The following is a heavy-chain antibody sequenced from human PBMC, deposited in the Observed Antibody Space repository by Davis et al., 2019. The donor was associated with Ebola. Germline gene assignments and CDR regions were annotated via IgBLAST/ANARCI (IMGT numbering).Heavy chain of an antibody. J-gene: IGHJ3*02. D-gene: IGHD6-19*01. CDR1: GYTFTSYY. Sequence: AASVTVSCKASGYTFTSYYMHWVRQAPGQGLEWMGIINPSGGSTSYAQKFQGRVTMTRDTSTSTVYMELSSLRSEDTAVYYCARGQQWLVLMGAFDIWGQGTMVTVSS. CDR2: INPSGGST. V-gene: IGHV1-46*01. CDR3: ARGQQWLVLMGAFDI.